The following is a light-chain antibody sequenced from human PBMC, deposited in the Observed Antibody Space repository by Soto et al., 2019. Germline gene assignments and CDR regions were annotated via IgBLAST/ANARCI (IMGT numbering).Light chain of an antibody. CDR2: EVS. J-gene: IGLJ3*02. CDR1: SNSVGGYNC. CDR3: SSYTTSYTQV. V-gene: IGLV2-14*01. Sequence: QYALTQPASVSGSPGQSITISCTGTSNSVGGYNCVSWYQHHPGKAPKLMIYEVSNRPSGVSNRFSGSKSGNTASLSISGLQAEDEADYYCSSYTTSYTQVFGGGTQLTVL.